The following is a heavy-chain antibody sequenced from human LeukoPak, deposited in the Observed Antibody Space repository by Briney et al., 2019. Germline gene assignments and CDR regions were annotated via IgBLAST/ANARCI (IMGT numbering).Heavy chain of an antibody. CDR1: GFTFSSSA. J-gene: IGHJ2*01. D-gene: IGHD1-26*01. CDR3: AKRPRPVIVGDPTNWYFDL. CDR2: ISGSGGST. V-gene: IGHV3-23*01. Sequence: PGGSLRLSCAASGFTFSSSAMSWVRQAPGKGLEWVSAISGSGGSTYYADSVKGRFTISRDNSKNTLYLQMNSLRAEDTAVYYCAKRPRPVIVGDPTNWYFDLWGRGTLVTVSS.